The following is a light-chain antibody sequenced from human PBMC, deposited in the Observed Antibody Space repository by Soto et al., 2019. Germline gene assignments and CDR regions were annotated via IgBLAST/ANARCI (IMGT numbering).Light chain of an antibody. J-gene: IGKJ1*01. CDR1: QSITDW. V-gene: IGKV1-5*03. CDR2: KAS. Sequence: DIQMTQSPSTLSASVGDRVTITCRASQSITDWLAWYQQKPGKAPKLLIYKASNLEGGVPSRFSGSGSGTEFALTISSVQPDDVATYYCQYWDDYSWTFGQGTKVEIK. CDR3: QYWDDYSWT.